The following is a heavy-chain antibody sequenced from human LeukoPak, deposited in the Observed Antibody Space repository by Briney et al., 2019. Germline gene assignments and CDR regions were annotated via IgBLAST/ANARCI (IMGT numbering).Heavy chain of an antibody. CDR1: GFTFGDYA. CDR2: IRSKAYGGTT. CDR3: TRSSKRGYSYQPMGY. D-gene: IGHD5-18*01. J-gene: IGHJ4*02. Sequence: GGPLRLSCTASGFTFGDYAMSWFRQAPGKGLEWVGFIRSKAYGGTTEYAASVKGRFTISRDDSKSIACLQMNSLKTEDTAVYYCTRSSKRGYSYQPMGYWGQGTLVTVSS. V-gene: IGHV3-49*03.